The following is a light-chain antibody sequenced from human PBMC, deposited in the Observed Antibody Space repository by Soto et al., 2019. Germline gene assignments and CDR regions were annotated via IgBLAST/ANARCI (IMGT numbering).Light chain of an antibody. Sequence: EIMLTQSPGTLSLSPGERATLSCRASQSVSNNYLAWYQQKPGQAPRLLIYGASNRATGIPDRFSSSGSGTDFTLTISRLEPEDFAVYYCQQYGSSPKFGQGTKVDIK. CDR1: QSVSNNY. V-gene: IGKV3-20*01. J-gene: IGKJ1*01. CDR3: QQYGSSPK. CDR2: GAS.